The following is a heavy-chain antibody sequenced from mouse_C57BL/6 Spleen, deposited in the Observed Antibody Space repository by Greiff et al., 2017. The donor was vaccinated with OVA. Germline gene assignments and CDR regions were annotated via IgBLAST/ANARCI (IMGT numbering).Heavy chain of an antibody. CDR2: ISGGGGNT. CDR1: GFTFSSYT. J-gene: IGHJ4*01. CDR3: ARHDYGNSYAMDY. D-gene: IGHD2-1*01. V-gene: IGHV5-9*01. Sequence: EVKVVESGGGLVKPGGSLKLSCAASGFTFSSYTMSWVRQTPEKRLEWVATISGGGGNTYYPDSVKGRFTISRDNAKNTLYLQMSSLRSEDTALYYCARHDYGNSYAMDYWGQGTSVTVSS.